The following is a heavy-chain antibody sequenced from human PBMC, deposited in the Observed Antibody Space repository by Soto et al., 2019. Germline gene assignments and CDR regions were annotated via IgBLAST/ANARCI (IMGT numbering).Heavy chain of an antibody. CDR2: INPSGGST. CDR3: ARDRGIAAAPALYYFDY. Sequence: QVQLVQSGAEVKKPGASVKVSCKASGYTFTSYYMHWVRQAPGQGLEWMGIINPSGGSTSYAQKCQGRVTMTRDTSTSTVYMELSSLRSEDTAVYYCARDRGIAAAPALYYFDYWGQGTLVTVSS. J-gene: IGHJ4*02. V-gene: IGHV1-46*01. D-gene: IGHD6-13*01. CDR1: GYTFTSYY.